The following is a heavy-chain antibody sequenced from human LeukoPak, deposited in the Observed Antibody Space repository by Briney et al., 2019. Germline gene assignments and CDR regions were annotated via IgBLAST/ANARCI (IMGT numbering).Heavy chain of an antibody. J-gene: IGHJ5*02. CDR3: ARDWSLGSSWQFNWFDP. D-gene: IGHD6-13*01. Sequence: SETLSLTCTVSGGSISSYYWSWIRQPAGKGLEWIGRIYTSGSTNYNPSLKSRVTMSVDTSKNQFSLKLSSVTAADTAVYYCARDWSLGSSWQFNWFDPWGQGTLVTVPS. CDR2: IYTSGST. V-gene: IGHV4-4*07. CDR1: GGSISSYY.